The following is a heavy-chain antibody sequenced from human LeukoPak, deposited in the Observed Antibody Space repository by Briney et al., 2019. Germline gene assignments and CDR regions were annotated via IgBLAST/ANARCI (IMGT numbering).Heavy chain of an antibody. CDR2: IYSGGST. Sequence: GGSLRLSCAASGFTVTDNYMIWVRQAPGKGLEWVSLIYSGGSTDYADSVKGRFTISRDNSKNTLYLQMNSLRAEDTAVYYCASDSNEIAADFDYWGQGTLVTVSS. D-gene: IGHD6-13*01. CDR3: ASDSNEIAADFDY. J-gene: IGHJ4*02. CDR1: GFTVTDNY. V-gene: IGHV3-66*01.